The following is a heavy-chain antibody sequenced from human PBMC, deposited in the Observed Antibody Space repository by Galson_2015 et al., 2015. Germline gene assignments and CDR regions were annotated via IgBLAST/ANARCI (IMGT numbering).Heavy chain of an antibody. V-gene: IGHV3-23*01. CDR1: GFTFSSYA. J-gene: IGHJ3*02. CDR2: ISTSGGTT. CDR3: AKGRAGYSYAFDI. Sequence: SLRLSCAASGFTFSSYAVSWVRQAPGKGLEWVSSISTSGGTTYYADSVKGRFTISRDNSRNTLCLQMNSLRAEDTALYHCAKGRAGYSYAFDIWGQGTMLTV. D-gene: IGHD3-9*01.